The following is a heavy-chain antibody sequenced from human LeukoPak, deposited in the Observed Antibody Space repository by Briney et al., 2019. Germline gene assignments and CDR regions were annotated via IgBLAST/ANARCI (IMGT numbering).Heavy chain of an antibody. J-gene: IGHJ4*02. Sequence: ASVKVSCKASGYTFTGYYIHWVRQAPGQGLEWMGWINPKRGGANYAQKFQGRVTMTRDSSINTAYMELSSLRYDDTALYDCAGSPIAVLPVAIMSLRAPSDYWGQGTLVTVSS. CDR3: AGSPIAVLPVAIMSLRAPSDY. D-gene: IGHD2-2*02. V-gene: IGHV1-2*02. CDR2: INPKRGGA. CDR1: GYTFTGYY.